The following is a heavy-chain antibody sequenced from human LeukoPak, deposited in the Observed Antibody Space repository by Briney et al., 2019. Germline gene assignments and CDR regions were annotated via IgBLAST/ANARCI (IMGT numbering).Heavy chain of an antibody. Sequence: GGSLRLSCAASGFAFSNAWMSWVRQAPGKGLEWAGRIKSKTDGGTTDYAAPVKGRFTISRDDSKNTLYLQMNSLKTEDTAVYYCTTDVRYCSSTSCHRFDYWGQGTLVTVSS. J-gene: IGHJ4*02. CDR2: IKSKTDGGTT. CDR3: TTDVRYCSSTSCHRFDY. D-gene: IGHD2-2*01. V-gene: IGHV3-15*01. CDR1: GFAFSNAW.